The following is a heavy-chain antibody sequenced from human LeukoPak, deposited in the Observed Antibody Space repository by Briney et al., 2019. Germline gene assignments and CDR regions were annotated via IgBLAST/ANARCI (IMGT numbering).Heavy chain of an antibody. CDR2: IHQRGST. CDR1: GGSISSDNW. Sequence: SETLSLTCAVSGGSISSDNWWSWVRQPPGKGLEWVGEIHQRGSTNYNPSLKSRVTITVDKSKSQFSLKLGSVTAADTAVYYCARRNYYDSTGYYSNWGRGTLVTVSS. J-gene: IGHJ4*02. D-gene: IGHD3-22*01. CDR3: ARRNYYDSTGYYSN. V-gene: IGHV4-4*02.